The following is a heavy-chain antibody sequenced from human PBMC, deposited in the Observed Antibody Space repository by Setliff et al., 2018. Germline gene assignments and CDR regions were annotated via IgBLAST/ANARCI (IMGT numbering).Heavy chain of an antibody. CDR3: ARRPTGPGAPFDI. CDR1: GGSISTSSYY. V-gene: IGHV4-39*01. J-gene: IGHJ3*02. Sequence: SETLSLTCAVSGGSISTSSYYWGWLRQSPGEGLEWIANIHYHGNLYYNPSLNNRATISMDTSKIQFSLKLISVTVADTALYFCARRPTGPGAPFDIWGHGTMVTVSS. CDR2: IHYHGNL. D-gene: IGHD3-10*01.